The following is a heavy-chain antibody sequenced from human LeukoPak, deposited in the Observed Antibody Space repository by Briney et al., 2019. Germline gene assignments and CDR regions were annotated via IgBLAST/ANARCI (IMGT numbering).Heavy chain of an antibody. CDR3: ARDSDFWSGYYYYYMDV. Sequence: TGRSLRLSCAASGFTFSSYAMHWVRQAPGKGLEWVAVISYDGSNKYYADSVKGRFTISRDNSKNTLYLQMNSLRAEDTAVYYCARDSDFWSGYYYYYMDVWGKGTTVTVSS. CDR1: GFTFSSYA. V-gene: IGHV3-30-3*01. J-gene: IGHJ6*03. CDR2: ISYDGSNK. D-gene: IGHD3-3*01.